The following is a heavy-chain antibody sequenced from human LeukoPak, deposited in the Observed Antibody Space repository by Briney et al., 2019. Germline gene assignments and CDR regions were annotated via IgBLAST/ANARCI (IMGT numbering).Heavy chain of an antibody. Sequence: PSETLSLTCSGSCDSISTYYWNWIRQPAGKGLEWIGRLYTNRRNDYNPSLKSRVTISVDKSKNQFSLSLISVTAADTAVYYCARDSGAATNLDYWGQGILVTVSS. CDR3: ARDSGAATNLDY. V-gene: IGHV4-4*07. J-gene: IGHJ4*02. CDR1: CDSISTYY. D-gene: IGHD5-24*01. CDR2: LYTNRRN.